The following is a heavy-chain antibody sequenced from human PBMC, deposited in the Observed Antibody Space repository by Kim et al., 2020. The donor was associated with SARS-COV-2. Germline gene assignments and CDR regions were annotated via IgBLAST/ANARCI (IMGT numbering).Heavy chain of an antibody. Sequence: TYYADSVKGRFTISRDNSKNTLYLQMNSLRAEDTAVYYCAKDGGINAINYWGQGTLVTVSS. V-gene: IGHV3-23*01. CDR3: AKDGGINAINY. D-gene: IGHD1-26*01. J-gene: IGHJ4*02. CDR2: T.